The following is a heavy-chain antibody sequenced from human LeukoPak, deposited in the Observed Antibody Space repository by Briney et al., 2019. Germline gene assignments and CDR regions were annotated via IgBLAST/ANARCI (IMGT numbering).Heavy chain of an antibody. J-gene: IGHJ4*02. CDR1: GGSITSYY. Sequence: PSETLSLTCTVSGGSITSYYCSWIRQPPGKRLEWIGYVYYSGTTTYNPSLESRVTISVDTSKNQFSLRLSSVTAADTAAYYCARIQSSASPFDYWGQGILVTVSS. D-gene: IGHD2-2*01. CDR2: VYYSGTT. CDR3: ARIQSSASPFDY. V-gene: IGHV4-59*01.